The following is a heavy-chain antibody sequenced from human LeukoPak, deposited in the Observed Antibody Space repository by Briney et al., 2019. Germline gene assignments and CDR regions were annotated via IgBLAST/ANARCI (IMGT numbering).Heavy chain of an antibody. CDR1: GFTLSSNL. D-gene: IGHD3-10*01. CDR3: ARGRGLTLSYHYFDY. CDR2: MYSDGRT. Sequence: GGSLRLSRAGSGFTLSSNLMSWVRQAPEKGLEWVSVMYSDGRTFYADSVKGRFTISRDNAKNSLYLQVNNLREEDTAVYYCARGRGLTLSYHYFDYWGQGTLVTVSS. J-gene: IGHJ4*02. V-gene: IGHV3-53*01.